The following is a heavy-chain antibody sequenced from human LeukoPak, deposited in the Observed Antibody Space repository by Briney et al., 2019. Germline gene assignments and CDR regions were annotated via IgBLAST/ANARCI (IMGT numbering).Heavy chain of an antibody. CDR2: IYPGDSDT. CDR3: ARWFGEFPEYNYYYYYMDV. J-gene: IGHJ6*03. V-gene: IGHV5-51*01. CDR1: GYSFTTHW. Sequence: GESLKISCKASGYSFTTHWIGWVRQMPGKGLEWMGIIYPGDSDTRYSPSFQGQVTISADKSISTAYLQWSSLKASDTAMYYCARWFGEFPEYNYYYYYMDVWGKGTTVTTSS. D-gene: IGHD3-10*01.